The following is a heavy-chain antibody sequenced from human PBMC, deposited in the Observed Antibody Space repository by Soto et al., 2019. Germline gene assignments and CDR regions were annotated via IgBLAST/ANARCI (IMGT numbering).Heavy chain of an antibody. D-gene: IGHD6-19*01. CDR1: GFTFDDYA. CDR3: AKDILSVSCAFYI. V-gene: IGHV3-9*01. J-gene: IGHJ3*02. CDR2: ISWNSGSI. Sequence: EVQLVESGGGLVQPGRSLRRSCAASGFTFDDYAMHCVRQAPGKGLEWVSGISWNSGSIGYADSVKGRFTISRDNAKNSLYLQMNSLRADDTALYYWAKDILSVSCAFYIWGRGRMVTVCS.